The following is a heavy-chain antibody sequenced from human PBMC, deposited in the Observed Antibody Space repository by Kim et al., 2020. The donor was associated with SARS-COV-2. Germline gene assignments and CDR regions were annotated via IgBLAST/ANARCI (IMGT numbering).Heavy chain of an antibody. CDR1: GGTFSSYA. V-gene: IGHV1-69*13. J-gene: IGHJ4*02. Sequence: SVKVSCKASGGTFSSYAISWVRQAPGQGLEWMGGIIPIFGTANYAQKFQGRVTITADESTSTAYMELSSLRSEDTAVYYCARPGSVTTLRGYSGYDLGAWDYWGQGTLVTVSS. CDR2: IIPIFGTA. CDR3: ARPGSVTTLRGYSGYDLGAWDY. D-gene: IGHD5-12*01.